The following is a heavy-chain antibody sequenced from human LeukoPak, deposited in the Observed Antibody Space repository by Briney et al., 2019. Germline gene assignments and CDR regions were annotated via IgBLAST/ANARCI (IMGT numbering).Heavy chain of an antibody. D-gene: IGHD5/OR15-5a*01. CDR2: VYYGGST. Sequence: SETLSLTCAVSGGSISTGYSWSWIRQPPGKGLEWIGFVYYGGSTSYNPSLKSRVTISMDRSKNQLSLKLSSVTAADTAVYYCARAGDLIIVSMAAFDIWAKGQWSPSLQ. V-gene: IGHV4-30-2*01. J-gene: IGHJ3*02. CDR3: ARAGDLIIVSMAAFDI. CDR1: GGSISTGYS.